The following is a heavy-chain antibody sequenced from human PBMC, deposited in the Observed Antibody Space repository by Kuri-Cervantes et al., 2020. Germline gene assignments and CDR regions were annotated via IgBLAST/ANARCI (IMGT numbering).Heavy chain of an antibody. CDR1: GFTFSSHW. J-gene: IGHJ4*02. Sequence: GESLKISCAASGFTFSSHWMSWVRQAPGKGLEWVSSISSSSSYIYYADSVKGRFTISRDNSKNTLYLQMNSLRAEDTAVYYCARDSGPHITMVRGTPFDYWGQGTPVTVSS. CDR2: ISSSSSYI. CDR3: ARDSGPHITMVRGTPFDY. D-gene: IGHD3-10*01. V-gene: IGHV3-21*01.